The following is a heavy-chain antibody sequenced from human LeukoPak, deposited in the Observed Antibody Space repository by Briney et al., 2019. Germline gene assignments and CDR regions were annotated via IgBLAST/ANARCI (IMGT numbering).Heavy chain of an antibody. J-gene: IGHJ4*02. V-gene: IGHV3-23*01. Sequence: AGGSLRLSCVASGFTFSSHGMNWVRQAPGKGLEWVSGIIPSGHTTYYADSVRGRFTISRDNSRNTVYLQMNSLRAEDTAVYYCARETTTYCSGGSCYTKHFDYWGQGTLVTVSS. CDR1: GFTFSSHG. D-gene: IGHD2-15*01. CDR2: IIPSGHTT. CDR3: ARETTTYCSGGSCYTKHFDY.